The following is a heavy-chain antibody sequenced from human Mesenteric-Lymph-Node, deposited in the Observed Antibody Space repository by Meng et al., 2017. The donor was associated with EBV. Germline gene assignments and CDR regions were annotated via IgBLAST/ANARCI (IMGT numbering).Heavy chain of an antibody. CDR2: INAGNGNT. Sequence: QVQLVQSGAEVKKPGASVKVSCKASGFTFTTYTIHWVRQAPGQRLEWMGWINAGNGNTRCSQNFQDRVTITRDTSATTAYMELSSLRSDDTAVYYCARDVLGSGDYWGQGTLVTVSS. V-gene: IGHV1-3*01. CDR1: GFTFTTYT. D-gene: IGHD5-12*01. J-gene: IGHJ4*02. CDR3: ARDVLGSGDY.